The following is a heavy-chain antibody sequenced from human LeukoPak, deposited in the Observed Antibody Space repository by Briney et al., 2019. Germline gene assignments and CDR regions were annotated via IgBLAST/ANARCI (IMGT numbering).Heavy chain of an antibody. D-gene: IGHD3-22*01. CDR3: ARVGRAMIVVGTYYYYGMDV. Sequence: GASVKVSCKASGGTFSSYAISWVRQAPGQGLEWVGGIIPIFGTANYAQKFQGRVTITADESTSTAYMELSSLRSEDTAVYYCARVGRAMIVVGTYYYYGMDVWGQGTTVTVSS. CDR2: IIPIFGTA. V-gene: IGHV1-69*13. CDR1: GGTFSSYA. J-gene: IGHJ6*02.